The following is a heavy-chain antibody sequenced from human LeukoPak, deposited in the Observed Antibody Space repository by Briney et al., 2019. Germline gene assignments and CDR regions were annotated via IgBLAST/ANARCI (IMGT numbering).Heavy chain of an antibody. CDR1: GYTLTALS. V-gene: IGHV1-24*01. Sequence: ASVKVSCKVSGYTLTALSMHWVRQAPGKGLEWMGGFDPEGGKTIYAQNLQGRVTMTEDTSTDTAYMELRSLRSEDTAVYYCATDGNWGNFDFWGQETLVTVSS. D-gene: IGHD7-27*01. J-gene: IGHJ4*02. CDR3: ATDGNWGNFDF. CDR2: FDPEGGKT.